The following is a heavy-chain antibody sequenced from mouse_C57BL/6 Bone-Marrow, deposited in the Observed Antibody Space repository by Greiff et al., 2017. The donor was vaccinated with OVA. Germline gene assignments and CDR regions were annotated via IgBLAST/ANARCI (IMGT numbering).Heavy chain of an antibody. D-gene: IGHD2-4*01. J-gene: IGHJ4*01. CDR2: IYPRSGNT. V-gene: IGHV1-81*01. CDR3: ARGGGLPLYAMDY. Sequence: LQESGAELARPGASVKLSCKASGYTFTSYGISWVKQRTGQGLEWIGEIYPRSGNTYYNEKFKGKATLTADKSSSTAYMELRSLTSEDSAVYFCARGGGLPLYAMDYWGQGTSVTVSS. CDR1: GYTFTSYG.